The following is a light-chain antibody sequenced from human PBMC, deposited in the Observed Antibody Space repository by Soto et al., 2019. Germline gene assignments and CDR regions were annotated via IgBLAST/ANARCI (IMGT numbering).Light chain of an antibody. J-gene: IGKJ2*01. V-gene: IGKV3-20*01. CDR2: GAS. Sequence: EIVVTQSPGTLSLSPGERATLSCRASQSISSSYLAWYQQKPGQAPRLLIYGASSRATGIPDRFSGSGSGTDFTLTISRLEPEYFAVYYCQQYVNSLYTFGQGTKVEIK. CDR1: QSISSSY. CDR3: QQYVNSLYT.